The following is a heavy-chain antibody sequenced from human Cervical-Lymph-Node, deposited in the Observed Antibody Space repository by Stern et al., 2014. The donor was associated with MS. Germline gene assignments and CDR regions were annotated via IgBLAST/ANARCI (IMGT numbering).Heavy chain of an antibody. V-gene: IGHV3-7*01. CDR2: IKHDGSQT. J-gene: IGHJ4*02. D-gene: IGHD3-10*01. CDR3: ARVPRERYGFELDY. CDR1: GFAFSGYW. Sequence: VQLVESGGGLVQPGGSLRLSCVASGFAFSGYWMSWARQPPGKGLEGVANIKHDGSQTHYVESVKGRFAIFRDNAKNSLYLQLSSLRAEDTTIYYCARVPRERYGFELDYWGPGILVTVSS.